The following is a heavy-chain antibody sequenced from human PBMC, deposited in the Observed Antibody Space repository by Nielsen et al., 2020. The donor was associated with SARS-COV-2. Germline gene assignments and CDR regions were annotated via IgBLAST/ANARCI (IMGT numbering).Heavy chain of an antibody. D-gene: IGHD4-17*01. V-gene: IGHV3-9*01. Sequence: GGSLRLSCVASGFSFDDYAMHWVRQAPGKGLEWVSGISWNSGSIGYADSVKGRFTISRDNAKNSLYLQMNSLRAEDTALYYCATDSGDYGDYYYGMDVWGQGTTVTVSS. CDR1: GFSFDDYA. CDR3: ATDSGDYGDYYYGMDV. J-gene: IGHJ6*02. CDR2: ISWNSGSI.